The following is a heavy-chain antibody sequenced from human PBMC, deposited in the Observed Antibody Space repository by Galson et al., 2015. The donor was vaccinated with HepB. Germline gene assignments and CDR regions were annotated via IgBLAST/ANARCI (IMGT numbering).Heavy chain of an antibody. J-gene: IGHJ4*02. CDR3: AKNYGDRRDEYYFDY. Sequence: SLRLSCAASGFTFSSYAMSWVRQAPGKGLEWVSAISGSGGSTYYADSVKGRFTISRDNSKNTLYLQMNSLRAEDTAVYYCAKNYGDRRDEYYFDYWGQGTLVTVSS. CDR2: ISGSGGST. V-gene: IGHV3-23*01. D-gene: IGHD4-17*01. CDR1: GFTFSSYA.